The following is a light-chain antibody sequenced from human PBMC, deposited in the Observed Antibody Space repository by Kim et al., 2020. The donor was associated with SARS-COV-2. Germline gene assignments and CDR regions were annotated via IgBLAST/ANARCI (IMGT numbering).Light chain of an antibody. CDR3: QSWGV. J-gene: IGLJ3*02. Sequence: APLGASVKPTCTLNSGHSRNAIAWHKQQAEKGPRYLMKVNNDGSHSKGDGIPDRFSGSSSGAERYLNISSLQSVDEADYYCQSWGVFGGGTKLTVL. CDR2: VNNDGSH. CDR1: SGHSRNA. V-gene: IGLV4-69*01.